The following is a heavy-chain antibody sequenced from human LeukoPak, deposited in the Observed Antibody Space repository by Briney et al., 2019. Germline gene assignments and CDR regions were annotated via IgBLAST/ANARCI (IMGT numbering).Heavy chain of an antibody. D-gene: IGHD3-22*01. CDR3: ARAMNYYDSSGTYFAIPSTY. CDR1: GFTFSSYW. CDR2: IKQDGSEK. Sequence: PGGSLRLSCAASGFTFSSYWMSWVRQAPGKGLEWVANIKQDGSEKYYVDSVKGRFTISRDNAKNSLYLQMNSLRAEDTAVYYCARAMNYYDSSGTYFAIPSTYWGQGSLVTVSS. J-gene: IGHJ4*02. V-gene: IGHV3-7*01.